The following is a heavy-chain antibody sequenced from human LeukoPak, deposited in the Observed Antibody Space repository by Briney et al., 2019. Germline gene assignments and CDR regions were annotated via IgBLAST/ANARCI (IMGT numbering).Heavy chain of an antibody. CDR3: AREEGSSSWYSVFDY. V-gene: IGHV4-4*07. Sequence: SETLSLTCTVSGGSISSYYWSWIRQPAGEGLEWIGRIYTSGSTNYNPSLKSRVTMSVDTSKNQFSLKLSSVTAADTAVYYCAREEGSSSWYSVFDYWGQGTLVTVSS. J-gene: IGHJ4*02. D-gene: IGHD6-13*01. CDR2: IYTSGST. CDR1: GGSISSYY.